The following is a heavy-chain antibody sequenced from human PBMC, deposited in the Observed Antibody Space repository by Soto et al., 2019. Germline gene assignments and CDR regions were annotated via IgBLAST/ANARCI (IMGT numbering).Heavy chain of an antibody. Sequence: RSLTCTVSNGSVSSGTYSWSWVRQPPGKGLEWIGYIYYSGTTYYTPSLKSRLTMSMDRANDHFSLNLTSVTAADTAVYFCARGHYYYGMDVWGQGITVTVSS. CDR2: IYYSGTT. V-gene: IGHV4-30-2*01. CDR1: NGSVSSGTYS. J-gene: IGHJ6*02. CDR3: ARGHYYYGMDV.